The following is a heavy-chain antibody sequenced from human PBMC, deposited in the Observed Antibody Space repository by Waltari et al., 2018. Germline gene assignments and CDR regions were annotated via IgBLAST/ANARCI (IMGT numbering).Heavy chain of an antibody. D-gene: IGHD6-19*01. CDR2: IYYSGST. V-gene: IGHV4-39*01. Sequence: WGWIRQPPGKGLKWIGSIYYSGSTYYNPSLKSRVTISVDTSKNQFSLKLSSVTAADTAVYYCASSYSSGWYSTFDYWGQGTLVTVSS. CDR3: ASSYSSGWYSTFDY. J-gene: IGHJ4*02.